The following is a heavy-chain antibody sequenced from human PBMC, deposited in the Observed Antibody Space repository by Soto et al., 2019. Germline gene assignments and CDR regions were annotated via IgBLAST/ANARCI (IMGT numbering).Heavy chain of an antibody. Sequence: PGGSLRLSCTASGFTFSNYNMNWVRQAPGKGLEWVSYISSSSYTRYYADSVKGRFTISRDNAKNSLYLQMNSLRDEDTAVYYCARDDCSGDSCYLDYWGQGALVTVSS. CDR3: ARDDCSGDSCYLDY. J-gene: IGHJ4*02. CDR1: GFTFSNYN. CDR2: ISSSSYTR. V-gene: IGHV3-48*02. D-gene: IGHD2-15*01.